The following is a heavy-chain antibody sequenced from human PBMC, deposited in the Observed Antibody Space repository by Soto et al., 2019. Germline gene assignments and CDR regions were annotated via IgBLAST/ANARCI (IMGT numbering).Heavy chain of an antibody. V-gene: IGHV1-18*01. CDR3: ARPTPGGYGHTTLDY. CDR2: INIYSGNT. D-gene: IGHD5-18*01. CDR1: GYTFINHG. Sequence: QVQLVQSGAEVKKPGASVKVSCKASGYTFINHGVSWVRQAPGQGLEWMGWINIYSGNTNYAQKFQGRVTMTTDTSTRAAYMELRSLRSDDTAMYYCARPTPGGYGHTTLDYWGQGTLVTVSS. J-gene: IGHJ4*02.